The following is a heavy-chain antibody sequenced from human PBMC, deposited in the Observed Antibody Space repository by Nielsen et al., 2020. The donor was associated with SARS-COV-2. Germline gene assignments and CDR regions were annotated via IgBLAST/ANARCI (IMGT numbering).Heavy chain of an antibody. Sequence: GGSLRLSCAASVFPVSSYEMNWVRQAPGKSLEWLSYIGGNGRNIFYADSVKGRFTISRDNSKNTLYLQMNSLRAEDTAVYYCARDQAAAGSGWVLQHWGQGTLVTVSS. D-gene: IGHD6-13*01. V-gene: IGHV3-48*03. CDR2: IGGNGRNI. J-gene: IGHJ1*01. CDR3: ARDQAAAGSGWVLQH. CDR1: VFPVSSYE.